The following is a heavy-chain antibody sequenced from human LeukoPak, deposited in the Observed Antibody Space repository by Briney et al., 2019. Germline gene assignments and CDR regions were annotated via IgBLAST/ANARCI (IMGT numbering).Heavy chain of an antibody. J-gene: IGHJ4*02. D-gene: IGHD3-22*01. Sequence: PGGSLRLSCAASGFTFSICGMQWVRQAPGKGLEWVAVISYDGSNKYYADSVKGRFTISRDNSKNTLYLQMNSLRAEDTAVYYCARVVLEGYYFDYWGQGTLVTVSS. CDR3: ARVVLEGYYFDY. CDR1: GFTFSICG. CDR2: ISYDGSNK. V-gene: IGHV3-30*19.